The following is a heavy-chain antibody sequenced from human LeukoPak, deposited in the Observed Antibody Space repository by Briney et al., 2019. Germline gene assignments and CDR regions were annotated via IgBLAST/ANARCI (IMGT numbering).Heavy chain of an antibody. CDR3: ANRGF. Sequence: GGSLRLSCVVSGFTVSDDFMIWVRQAPGKGLEWVSSIYSGGSTYYADSVKGRLTISRDISKNTLYLQMNSLRVEDTAVYHCANRGFWGQGTLVTVSS. CDR1: GFTVSDDF. J-gene: IGHJ4*02. CDR2: IYSGGST. V-gene: IGHV3-53*01.